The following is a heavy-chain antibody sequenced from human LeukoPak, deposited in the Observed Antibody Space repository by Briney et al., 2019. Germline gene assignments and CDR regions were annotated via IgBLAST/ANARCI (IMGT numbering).Heavy chain of an antibody. CDR2: IKQDGSEK. J-gene: IGHJ6*03. V-gene: IGHV3-7*01. Sequence: GGSLRLSCAASGFTFSSYWMSWVRQAPGKGLEWVAHIKQDGSEKYYVDSVKGRFTISRDNAKNSLYLQMNSLRAEDTAVYYCARDGRQLVRGYYDYYYMDVWGKGTTVTVSS. CDR1: GFTFSSYW. CDR3: ARDGRQLVRGYYDYYYMDV. D-gene: IGHD6-13*01.